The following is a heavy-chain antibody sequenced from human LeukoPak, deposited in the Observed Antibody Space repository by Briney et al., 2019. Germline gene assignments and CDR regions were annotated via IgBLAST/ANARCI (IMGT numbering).Heavy chain of an antibody. CDR1: GFTFSSYA. J-gene: IGHJ5*01. V-gene: IGHV3-21*01. Sequence: GGSLRLSCAASGFTFSSYAMNWVRQAPGKGLEWVSSMSSTGSYISYADSVKGRFTISRDNAQNSLLLQMNSLRAEDTAVYYCATVGGSRWYGVSDSWGQGTLVTVSS. CDR3: ATVGGSRWYGVSDS. D-gene: IGHD6-13*01. CDR2: MSSTGSYI.